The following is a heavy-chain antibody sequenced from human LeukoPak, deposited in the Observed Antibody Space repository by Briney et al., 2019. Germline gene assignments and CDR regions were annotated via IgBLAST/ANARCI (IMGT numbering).Heavy chain of an antibody. V-gene: IGHV1-18*01. CDR1: GYTFSSYD. Sequence: ASVNVSCKASGYTFSSYDISWVRQAPGQGLEWMGWISAYNGNTNYAQKFQGRVTITRDTSASTAYMELSSLRSEDTAVYYCAREGYSSGWSHFDYWGQGTLVTVSS. D-gene: IGHD6-19*01. CDR3: AREGYSSGWSHFDY. J-gene: IGHJ4*02. CDR2: ISAYNGNT.